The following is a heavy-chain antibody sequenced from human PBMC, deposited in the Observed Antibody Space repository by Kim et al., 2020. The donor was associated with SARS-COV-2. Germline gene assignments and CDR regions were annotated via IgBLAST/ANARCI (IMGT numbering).Heavy chain of an antibody. CDR2: ISAAGST. CDR3: SKIEVSIAATTDY. CDR1: GFTVSGTY. V-gene: IGHV3-53*01. D-gene: IGHD6-6*01. J-gene: IGHJ4*02. Sequence: GGSLRLSCAASGFTVSGTYMNWVRQAPGKGLEWVSLISAAGSTYYADSVKGRFTISRDISKNTVYLQLNSLRAEDTAVYYCSKIEVSIAATTDYWGQGTL.